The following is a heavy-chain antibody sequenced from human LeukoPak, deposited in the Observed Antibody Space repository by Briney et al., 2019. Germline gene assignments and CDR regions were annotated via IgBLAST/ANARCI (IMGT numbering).Heavy chain of an antibody. D-gene: IGHD4-17*01. CDR1: GFTFSSYW. V-gene: IGHV3-74*01. CDR2: INRDGSSA. J-gene: IGHJ4*02. CDR3: AREGATVQTQIDS. Sequence: PGGSLRLSCAASGFTFSSYWMQWVRQAPGKGLEWVSRINRDGSSASYADSVRGRFTISRDNAKNTLYLQLNSLRAEDTAMYYCAREGATVQTQIDSCGQGTLVTVSS.